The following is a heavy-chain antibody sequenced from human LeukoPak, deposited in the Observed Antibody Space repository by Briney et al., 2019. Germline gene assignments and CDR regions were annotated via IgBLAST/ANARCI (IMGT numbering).Heavy chain of an antibody. Sequence: ESGPTLVKPTQTLTLTCTFSGFSLSSSGVGVGWIRQPPGKALEWLALIYWDDDKRYSPSLKTRLTITKDTSKNQVVLRMINMDPVDAGTYYCARMSSGVNPFDYWGQGSLVTVSS. D-gene: IGHD3-10*01. CDR1: GFSLSSSGVG. CDR3: ARMSSGVNPFDY. J-gene: IGHJ4*02. V-gene: IGHV2-5*02. CDR2: IYWDDDK.